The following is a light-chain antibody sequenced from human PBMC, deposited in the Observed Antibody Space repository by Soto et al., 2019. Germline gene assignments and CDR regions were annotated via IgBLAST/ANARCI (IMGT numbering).Light chain of an antibody. Sequence: DIQMTQSQSSMSASVGDSDTITCRASLPSRNHLAWDRQNPEKMPNRRSYAASTMQAGGPSRNSGNGSETEFMITIRSLHPEDVAAYYCQKYNRGPLTFGGGTKGDI. CDR3: QKYNRGPLT. CDR1: LPSRNH. J-gene: IGKJ4*01. V-gene: IGKV1-27*01. CDR2: AAS.